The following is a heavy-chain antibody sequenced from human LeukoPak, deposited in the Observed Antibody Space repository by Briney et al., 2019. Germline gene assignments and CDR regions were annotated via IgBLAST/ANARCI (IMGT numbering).Heavy chain of an antibody. CDR3: AKEGAYPIITYDS. D-gene: IGHD3-10*01. CDR1: GFAFSSYW. V-gene: IGHV3-7*01. J-gene: IGHJ5*01. CDR2: IKRDGNEK. Sequence: GGSLRLSCAASGFAFSSYWMNWVRQAPGKGLEWVANIKRDGNEKNYVDSVRGRFSISRDNAKNSLYLQMDSLRAEDTAVYYCAKEGAYPIITYDSWGQGALVTVSS.